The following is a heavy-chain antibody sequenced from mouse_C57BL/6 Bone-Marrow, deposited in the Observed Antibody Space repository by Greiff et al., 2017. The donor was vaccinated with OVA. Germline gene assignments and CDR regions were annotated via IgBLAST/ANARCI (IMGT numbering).Heavy chain of an antibody. CDR1: GFTFSDYG. J-gene: IGHJ4*01. Sequence: DVKLVESGGGLVQPGGSLKLSCAASGFTFSDYGMAWVRQAPRKGPEWVAFISNLAYSIYSADTVKGRFTISRENAKNNLYLAMSSLRSEATAMYYCAKWVYYYDSSYDYAMDYWGQGTSVTVSS. V-gene: IGHV5-15*01. D-gene: IGHD1-1*01. CDR3: AKWVYYYDSSYDYAMDY. CDR2: ISNLAYSI.